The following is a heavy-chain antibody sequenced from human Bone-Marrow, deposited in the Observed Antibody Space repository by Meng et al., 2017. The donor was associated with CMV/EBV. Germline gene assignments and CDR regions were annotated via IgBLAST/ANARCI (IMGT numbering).Heavy chain of an antibody. V-gene: IGHV4-59*01. J-gene: IGHJ3*01. Sequence: SETLSLTCTVSGGSMSSYYWSWIRQAPGKRLEWIGYIYYTGTSKYNPSLKSRVTMSVDTSKNQFSVKLSSVTAADTAVYYCAGSFPPAPFDFWGQGTMVTVSS. CDR1: GGSMSSYY. CDR3: AGSFPPAPFDF. D-gene: IGHD3-16*02. CDR2: IYYTGTS.